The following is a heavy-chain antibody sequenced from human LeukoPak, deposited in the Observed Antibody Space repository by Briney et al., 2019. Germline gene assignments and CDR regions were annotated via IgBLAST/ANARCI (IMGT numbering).Heavy chain of an antibody. J-gene: IGHJ4*02. Sequence: GESLKISCRGSGYSFTTYWIGWVRQMPGKGLEWMGIIYPGDSDTRYTPSFQGQVTISADKSISTAYLQWSSLKASDTAVYYCARFFYYASSGYPDYWGQGTLVTVSS. CDR3: ARFFYYASSGYPDY. CDR1: GYSFTTYW. D-gene: IGHD3-22*01. V-gene: IGHV5-51*01. CDR2: IYPGDSDT.